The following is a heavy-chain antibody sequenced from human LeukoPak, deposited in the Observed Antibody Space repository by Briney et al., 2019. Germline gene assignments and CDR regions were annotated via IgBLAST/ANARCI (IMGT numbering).Heavy chain of an antibody. Sequence: PSEPPSLTCTVSGGSISSGGYYWSWIRQHPGKGLEWIGYIYYSGSTYYNPSLKSRVTISVDTSKNQFSLKLSSVTAADTAVYYWGRAGGFFPPLGYWGQEPLVTVSS. CDR2: IYYSGST. D-gene: IGHD3-16*01. J-gene: IGHJ4*02. V-gene: IGHV4-31*03. CDR3: GRAGGFFPPLGY. CDR1: GGSISSGGYY.